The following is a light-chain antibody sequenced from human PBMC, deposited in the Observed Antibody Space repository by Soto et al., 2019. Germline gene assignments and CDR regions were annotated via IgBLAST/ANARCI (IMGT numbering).Light chain of an antibody. J-gene: IGKJ1*01. CDR3: QQYGSSSTWT. V-gene: IGKV3-20*01. CDR1: QSVSSSY. Sequence: EIVLTQSPGTLSLSPGERATLSCRASQSVSSSYLAWYQQKPGQAPRLLIYGASSRATGIPDRFSGSVSGTDFTLTIRRLEPEDFALYYGQQYGSSSTWTFGQGTKVDIK. CDR2: GAS.